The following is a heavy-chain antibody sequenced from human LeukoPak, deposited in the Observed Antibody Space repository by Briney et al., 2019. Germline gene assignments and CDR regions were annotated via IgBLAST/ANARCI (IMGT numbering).Heavy chain of an antibody. CDR3: ARVGTGDGHWYFDL. CDR1: GGSISSYY. CDR2: IYYSGST. D-gene: IGHD7-27*01. V-gene: IGHV4-59*01. J-gene: IGHJ2*01. Sequence: SETLSLTCTVSGGSISSYYWSWIRQPPGKGLEWIGYIYYSGSTNYNPSLKSRVTISVDTSKNQFSLKLSSVTAADTAVYYCARVGTGDGHWYFDLWGRGTLVTVSS.